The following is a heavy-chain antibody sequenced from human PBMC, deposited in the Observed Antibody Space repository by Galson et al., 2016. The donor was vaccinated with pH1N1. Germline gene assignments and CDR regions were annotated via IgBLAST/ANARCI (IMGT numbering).Heavy chain of an antibody. CDR2: ISYDGSNK. J-gene: IGHJ4*02. CDR1: GFTLSSYG. D-gene: IGHD6-13*01. V-gene: IGHV3-30*18. CDR3: AKVVRGSSWPSFDY. Sequence: SLRLSCAASGFTLSSYGFHRVRQAPGKGLEWVAVISYDGSNKYYADSVKGRFTISRDNSKNTLYLQMNSLRAEDTAVYYCAKVVRGSSWPSFDYWGQGTLVTVSS.